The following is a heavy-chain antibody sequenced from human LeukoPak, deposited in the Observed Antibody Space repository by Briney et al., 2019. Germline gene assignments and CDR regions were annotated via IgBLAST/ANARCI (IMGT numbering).Heavy chain of an antibody. Sequence: PGGSLRLSCAASGFTFSSYAMSWVRQAPGKGLEWVSAISGSGGSTYYVDSVKGRFTISRDNSKNTLYPQMNSLKAEDTAVYYCAKGEGYCSSTSCYPSAYGMDVWGQGTTVTVSS. V-gene: IGHV3-23*01. J-gene: IGHJ6*02. CDR1: GFTFSSYA. CDR3: AKGEGYCSSTSCYPSAYGMDV. CDR2: ISGSGGST. D-gene: IGHD2-2*01.